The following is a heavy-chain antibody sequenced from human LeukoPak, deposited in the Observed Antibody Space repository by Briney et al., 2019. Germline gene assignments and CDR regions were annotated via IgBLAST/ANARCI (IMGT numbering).Heavy chain of an antibody. D-gene: IGHD2-15*01. Sequence: SETLSLTCTVSGGSISSYYWSWIRQPPGKGLEWIGYIYYSGSTNYNPSLKSRVTISVDTSKNQFSLKLSSVTAADTAVYYCARGGRGYYYYYMDVWGKGTTVTISS. CDR1: GGSISSYY. V-gene: IGHV4-59*12. J-gene: IGHJ6*03. CDR3: ARGGRGYYYYYMDV. CDR2: IYYSGST.